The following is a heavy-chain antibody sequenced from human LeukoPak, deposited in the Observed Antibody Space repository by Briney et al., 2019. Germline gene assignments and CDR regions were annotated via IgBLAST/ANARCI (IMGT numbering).Heavy chain of an antibody. D-gene: IGHD3-3*01. V-gene: IGHV5-10-1*01. Sequence: GESLKISCKGSGHSFTSYWISWVRQMPGKGLEWMGRIDPSDSYTNYSPSFQGHVTISADKSISTAYLQWSSLKASDTAMYYCARYDTIFGATDYWGQGTLVTVSS. CDR2: IDPSDSYT. CDR1: GHSFTSYW. J-gene: IGHJ4*02. CDR3: ARYDTIFGATDY.